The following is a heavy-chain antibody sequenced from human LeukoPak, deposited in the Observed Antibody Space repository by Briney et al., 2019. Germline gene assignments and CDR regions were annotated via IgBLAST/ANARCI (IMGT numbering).Heavy chain of an antibody. J-gene: IGHJ5*02. CDR3: AKDSLEYSSSPHNWFDP. D-gene: IGHD6-13*01. CDR1: GFTFSSYA. V-gene: IGHV3-48*01. Sequence: GGSLRLSCAASGFTFSSYAMNWVRQAPGKGLEWVSYISSSGSTIYYADSVKGRFTISRDNSKNTLYLQMNSLRAEDTAVYYCAKDSLEYSSSPHNWFDPWGQGTLVTVSS. CDR2: ISSSGSTI.